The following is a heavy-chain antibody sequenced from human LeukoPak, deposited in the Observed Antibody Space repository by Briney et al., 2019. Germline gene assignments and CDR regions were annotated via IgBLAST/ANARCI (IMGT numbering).Heavy chain of an antibody. CDR1: GFTFSNYD. D-gene: IGHD1-14*01. J-gene: IGHJ4*02. Sequence: GGSLRLSCAASGFTFSNYDMSWVRQAPGKGLEWVSGLSGSGGSTYYADSVKGRFTISRDNSKNTLYLQMNSLRAEDTAVYYCAKNLYYFDYWGQGTLVTVSS. CDR2: LSGSGGST. CDR3: AKNLYYFDY. V-gene: IGHV3-23*01.